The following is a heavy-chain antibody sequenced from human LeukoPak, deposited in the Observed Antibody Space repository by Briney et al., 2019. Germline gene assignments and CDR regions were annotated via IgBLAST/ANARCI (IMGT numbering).Heavy chain of an antibody. D-gene: IGHD3-22*01. Sequence: PGGSLRLSCAASGFTFSSYAMSWVRQAPGKGLEWVSAISGSGGSTYYADSVKGRFTISRDNSKNTLYLQINSLRAEDTAVYYCAKVRGYYDSSGYYSGFDYWGQGTLVTVSS. CDR2: ISGSGGST. CDR3: AKVRGYYDSSGYYSGFDY. J-gene: IGHJ4*02. V-gene: IGHV3-23*01. CDR1: GFTFSSYA.